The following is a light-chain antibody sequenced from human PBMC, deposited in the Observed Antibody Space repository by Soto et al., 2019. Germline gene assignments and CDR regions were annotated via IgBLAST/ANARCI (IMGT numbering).Light chain of an antibody. V-gene: IGKV1-5*01. CDR3: QQYSIYPYT. Sequence: IPMTQSPSALSASVGDRVTITCRASQTLSNWLAWYQQEPGKAPKLLIFDASSLESGVPSRFSGSGFGTAFTLTISSLQPDDFGTYYCQQYSIYPYTFGEVTKLEIK. CDR1: QTLSNW. CDR2: DAS. J-gene: IGKJ2*01.